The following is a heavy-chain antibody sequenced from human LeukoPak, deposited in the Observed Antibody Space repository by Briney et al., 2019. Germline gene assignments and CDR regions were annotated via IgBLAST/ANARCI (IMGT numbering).Heavy chain of an antibody. CDR1: GFTFSSYD. V-gene: IGHV3-23*01. J-gene: IGHJ4*02. Sequence: GGSLRLSCAASGFTFSSYDMTWVRQAPGKGLEWVSGISTSGGTTYYADSVKGRFTISRDNSKNTLYLQMNSLRAEDTAVYYCAKTIDDYGDYIDYWGQGTLVTVSS. D-gene: IGHD4-17*01. CDR3: AKTIDDYGDYIDY. CDR2: ISTSGGTT.